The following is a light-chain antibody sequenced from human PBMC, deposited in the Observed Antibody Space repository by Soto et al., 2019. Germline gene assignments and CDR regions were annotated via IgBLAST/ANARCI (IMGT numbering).Light chain of an antibody. V-gene: IGKV3-20*01. CDR2: GAS. CDR3: QQYGTSPIT. CDR1: QSVSSR. J-gene: IGKJ5*01. Sequence: ETVLTQSPGTLSLSPGERATLSCSASQSVSSRLAWYQQKPGQAPRLLISGASSRATGIPDRFSGSGSGTDFTLTISRLEPEDFALYYWQQYGTSPITFGQGTRLESK.